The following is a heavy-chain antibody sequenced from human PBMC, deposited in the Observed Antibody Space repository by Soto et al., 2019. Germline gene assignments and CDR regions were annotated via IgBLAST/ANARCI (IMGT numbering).Heavy chain of an antibody. Sequence: ASVKVSCKASGYTFTSYGISWVRQAPGQGLEWMGWISAYNGNTNYAQKLQGRVTMTTDTSTSTAYMELRSLRSDDTAVYYCARATESLGYCSSTSCYLSGEFDYWG. CDR3: ARATESLGYCSSTSCYLSGEFDY. CDR2: ISAYNGNT. J-gene: IGHJ4*01. CDR1: GYTFTSYG. D-gene: IGHD2-2*01. V-gene: IGHV1-18*01.